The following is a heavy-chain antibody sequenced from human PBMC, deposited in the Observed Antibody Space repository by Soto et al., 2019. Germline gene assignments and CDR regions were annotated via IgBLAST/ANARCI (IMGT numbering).Heavy chain of an antibody. CDR3: ARAVVGASTRLYIDY. CDR1: GYTFTGYY. D-gene: IGHD1-26*01. V-gene: IGHV1-2*04. CDR2: INPNSGGT. J-gene: IGHJ4*02. Sequence: ASVKVSCKASGYTFTGYYMHWVRQAPGQGLEWMGWINPNSGGTNYAQKFQGWVTMTRDTSISTAYMELSRLRSDDTTVYYCARAVVGASTRLYIDYWGQGTLGTVSS.